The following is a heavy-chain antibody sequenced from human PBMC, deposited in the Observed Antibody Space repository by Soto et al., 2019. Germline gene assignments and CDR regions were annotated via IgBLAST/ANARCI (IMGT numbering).Heavy chain of an antibody. Sequence: EVQLVESGGGLVQPGGSLRLSCAASGFTFSSYWMHWVRQAPGKGLVWVSRVNSDGRSTSYADAVKGRFTIARDNAKNTLYLQMNSLRAEDTAVYYCASLTTVTTLSHFDYWGQGTLVTVSS. CDR1: GFTFSSYW. V-gene: IGHV3-74*01. CDR3: ASLTTVTTLSHFDY. CDR2: VNSDGRST. D-gene: IGHD4-17*01. J-gene: IGHJ4*02.